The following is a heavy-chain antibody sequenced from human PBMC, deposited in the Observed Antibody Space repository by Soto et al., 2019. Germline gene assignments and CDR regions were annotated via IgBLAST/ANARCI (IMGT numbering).Heavy chain of an antibody. CDR2: IYHSGST. CDR1: GGSISSGGYS. D-gene: IGHD2-15*01. CDR3: AREADGYFSGGSCSMGRFDP. J-gene: IGHJ5*02. Sequence: SETLSLTCAVSGGSISSGGYSWSWIRQPPGKGLEWIGYIYHSGSTYYNPSLKSRVTISVDRSKNQFSLKLSSVTAADTAVYYCAREADGYFSGGSCSMGRFDPWGQGTRVTVSS. V-gene: IGHV4-30-2*01.